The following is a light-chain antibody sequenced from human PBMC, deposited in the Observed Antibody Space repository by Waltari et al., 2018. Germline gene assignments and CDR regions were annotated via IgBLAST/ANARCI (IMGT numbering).Light chain of an antibody. CDR3: MQALQAPLT. CDR1: QSLRHSTGYNY. Sequence: DIVLSQSPPSLPVTPGEPASISCRSSQSLRHSTGYNYLEWYLQRPGQSPQLLIYLVSYRASGVPDRVSGSGSGTDFTLKISRVEAEDVGIYYCMQALQAPLTFGGGTKVEIK. J-gene: IGKJ4*01. CDR2: LVS. V-gene: IGKV2-28*01.